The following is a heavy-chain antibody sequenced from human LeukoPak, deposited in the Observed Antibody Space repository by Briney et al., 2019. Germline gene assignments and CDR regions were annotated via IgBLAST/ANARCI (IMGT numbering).Heavy chain of an antibody. Sequence: PGGSLRLSCAASGFTFSSYSMTWVRQAPGKGLEWVSSISSSSSYIYYADSVKGRFTISRDNAKNSLYLQMNSLRAEDTAVYYCARGSPYSRNYFDYWGQGTLVTVSS. CDR2: ISSSSSYI. J-gene: IGHJ4*02. CDR1: GFTFSSYS. V-gene: IGHV3-21*01. CDR3: ARGSPYSRNYFDY. D-gene: IGHD4-11*01.